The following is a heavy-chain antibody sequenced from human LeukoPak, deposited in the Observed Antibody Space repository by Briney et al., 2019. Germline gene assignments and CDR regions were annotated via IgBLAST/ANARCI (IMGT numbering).Heavy chain of an antibody. J-gene: IGHJ4*02. D-gene: IGHD3-10*01. Sequence: GGSLRLSCAASGSTFSRYWMHWVRQAPGKGLVWVSRVKSDGSDTIYADSVKGRFTISRDNAKNTLYLQMDSLRAEDTAVYYCARDQEGKYCYGSGSPPGVDYWGQGTLVTVSS. CDR1: GSTFSRYW. CDR2: VKSDGSDT. V-gene: IGHV3-74*01. CDR3: ARDQEGKYCYGSGSPPGVDY.